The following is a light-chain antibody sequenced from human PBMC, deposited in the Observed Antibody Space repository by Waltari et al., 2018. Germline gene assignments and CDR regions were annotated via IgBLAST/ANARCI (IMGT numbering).Light chain of an antibody. Sequence: QSALTQPASVSGSPGQSLTISCTGTSGDVGAYNYVSWYQQHPGKAPKLMIFDVSNRPSGVSNRFSWSKSGNTASLTISGLQAEDEADYYCSSYISSSTLELFGGGTSLTVL. V-gene: IGLV2-14*03. J-gene: IGLJ2*01. CDR3: SSYISSSTLEL. CDR2: DVS. CDR1: SGDVGAYNY.